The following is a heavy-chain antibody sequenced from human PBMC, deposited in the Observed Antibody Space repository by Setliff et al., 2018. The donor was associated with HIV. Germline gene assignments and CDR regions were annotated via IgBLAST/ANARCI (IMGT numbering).Heavy chain of an antibody. D-gene: IGHD5-12*01. J-gene: IGHJ6*02. V-gene: IGHV3-23*01. CDR1: GGSISAYY. CDR2: ISGSGGST. Sequence: PSETLSLTCTVSGGSISAYYWSWVRQAPGKGLEWVSAISGSGGSTYYADSVKGRFTISRDNSKNTLYLQMNSLRAEDTAVYYCARKGRLRERPYTYYYYGTDVWGQGTTVTVSS. CDR3: ARKGRLRERPYTYYYYGTDV.